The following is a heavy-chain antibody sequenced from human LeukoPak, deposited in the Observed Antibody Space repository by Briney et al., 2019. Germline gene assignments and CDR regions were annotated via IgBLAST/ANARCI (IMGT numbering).Heavy chain of an antibody. CDR1: GFTISDYD. Sequence: GGSLRLSCAASGFTISDYDMHWVRQATGKSLEWVSVIGIAGDTYYVGSVKDRFTISREDAKNSLYLQMNSLRAGDTAVYYCARAVAGTFFDYWGRGTLVTVSS. CDR2: IGIAGDT. V-gene: IGHV3-13*01. CDR3: ARAVAGTFFDY. D-gene: IGHD6-19*01. J-gene: IGHJ4*02.